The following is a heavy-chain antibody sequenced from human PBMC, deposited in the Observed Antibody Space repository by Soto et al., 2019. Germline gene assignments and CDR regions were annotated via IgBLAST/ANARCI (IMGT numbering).Heavy chain of an antibody. J-gene: IGHJ4*02. Sequence: GGSLRLSCAASGFTFSNAWMSWVRQAPGKGLEWVGRIKSKSDGGTTDYAAPVKGRFTISRDDSRNTLYLEVNSLKTEDTALYYCTTGASGRYYNRDYWGQGTLVTVSS. V-gene: IGHV3-15*01. CDR3: TTGASGRYYNRDY. CDR2: IKSKSDGGTT. D-gene: IGHD3-10*01. CDR1: GFTFSNAW.